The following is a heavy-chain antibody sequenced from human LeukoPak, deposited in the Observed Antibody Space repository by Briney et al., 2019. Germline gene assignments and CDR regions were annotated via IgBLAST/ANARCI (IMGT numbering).Heavy chain of an antibody. D-gene: IGHD3-10*01. CDR1: GYPFTDQF. CDR2: INPNSGDT. J-gene: IGHJ4*02. Sequence: EASVKVSCKASGYPFTDQFINWVRQAPGRGLEWMGWINPNSGDTNYEQRFQGRVTMTRDASISTAYMDLTRLASDDTAVYYCVRGELLVDYWGQGTLVTVSS. CDR3: VRGELLVDY. V-gene: IGHV1-2*02.